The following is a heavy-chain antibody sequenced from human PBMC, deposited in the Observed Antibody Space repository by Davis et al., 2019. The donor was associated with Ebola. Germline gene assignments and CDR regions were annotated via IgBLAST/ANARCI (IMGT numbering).Heavy chain of an antibody. CDR1: GFSFNSYW. J-gene: IGHJ4*02. CDR3: ARSAYHPDW. CDR2: INTDGSFT. Sequence: PAGSLRLSCAASGFSFNSYWIHWVRHTPGKGLVWVSRINTDGSFTDYAVSVKGRFTISRDNARNTVSLQMNSLRAEDTALYYCARSAYHPDWWGQGTLVTVSS. D-gene: IGHD3-16*01. V-gene: IGHV3-74*01.